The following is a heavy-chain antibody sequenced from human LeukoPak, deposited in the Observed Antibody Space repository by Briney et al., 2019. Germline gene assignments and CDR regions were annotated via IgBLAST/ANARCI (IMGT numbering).Heavy chain of an antibody. V-gene: IGHV3-7*01. CDR3: ARYGLTAALDF. J-gene: IGHJ4*02. Sequence: PGVSLTLSCGPSGFTYSSSWMSGARQATEKGLEGVANIKPDGSEKFDVDSVKGRFTISRDNSKSSLSLQMNSLSAEDTAVYYCARYGLTAALDFWGQGTLVTVSS. CDR1: GFTYSSSW. CDR2: IKPDGSEK. D-gene: IGHD2-21*02.